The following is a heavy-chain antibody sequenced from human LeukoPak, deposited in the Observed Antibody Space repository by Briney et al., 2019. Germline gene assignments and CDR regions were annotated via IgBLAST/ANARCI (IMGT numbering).Heavy chain of an antibody. CDR3: ARDTEPTGTAPYGMDV. D-gene: IGHD1-1*01. CDR1: GGSISSYY. CDR2: IYYSGST. Sequence: SETLSLTCTVSGGSISSYYWSWIRQPPGKGLEWIGCIYYSGSTNYNPSLKSRVTISVDTSKNQFSLKLSSVTAADTAVYYCARDTEPTGTAPYGMDVWGNGTTVTVSS. J-gene: IGHJ6*04. V-gene: IGHV4-59*01.